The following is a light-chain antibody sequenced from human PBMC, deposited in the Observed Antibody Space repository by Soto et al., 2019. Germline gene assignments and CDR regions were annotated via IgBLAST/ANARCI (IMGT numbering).Light chain of an antibody. CDR1: SSNIGAGYE. CDR2: GNS. J-gene: IGLJ1*01. V-gene: IGLV1-40*01. CDR3: QSYDSSLNGYYV. Sequence: QSVLTQPPSVSGAPGQRVTISCTGSSSNIGAGYEVHWYQQLPGTAPKLLIFGNSNRPSGVPDRFSGSKSGTSASLAITGLRAEDAADYYCQSYDSSLNGYYVFGTGTKLTVL.